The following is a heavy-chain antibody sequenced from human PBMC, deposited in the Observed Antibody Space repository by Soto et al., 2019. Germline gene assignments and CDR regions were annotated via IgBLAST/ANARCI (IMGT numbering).Heavy chain of an antibody. CDR1: GGSLSSGGYS. CDR2: IYDYGTT. CDR3: ARGDSNSYSSDWFDP. Sequence: SQTLSLTCAVSGGSLSSGGYSWSWIRQPPGKGLEWIGFIYDYGTTFYNPALKSRVTISIDKSKNQFSLEMKSVTAAYTAVYYCARGDSNSYSSDWFDPWGHGTLVTVSS. J-gene: IGHJ5*02. D-gene: IGHD3-22*01. V-gene: IGHV4-30-2*01.